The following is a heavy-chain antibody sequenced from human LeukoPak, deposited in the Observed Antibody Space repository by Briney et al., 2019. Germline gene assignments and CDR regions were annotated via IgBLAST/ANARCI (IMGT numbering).Heavy chain of an antibody. D-gene: IGHD3-10*01. J-gene: IGHJ4*02. Sequence: ASVKVSCKASGYIFTDYYMHWVRQAPGQELGWMGRINPNSGGTNYAQKFQGRVTMTRDTSISTAYMELSRLRSDDTAVYYCARDPPPNTYYYGSGAQGDYWGQGTLVTVSS. CDR3: ARDPPPNTYYYGSGAQGDY. V-gene: IGHV1-2*06. CDR2: INPNSGGT. CDR1: GYIFTDYY.